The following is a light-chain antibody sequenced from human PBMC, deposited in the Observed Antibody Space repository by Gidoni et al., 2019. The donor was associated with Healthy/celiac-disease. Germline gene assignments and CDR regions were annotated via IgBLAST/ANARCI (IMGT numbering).Light chain of an antibody. V-gene: IGKV1-5*03. CDR2: KAS. CDR1: QSISSW. J-gene: IGKJ1*01. CDR3: QQYNNYPPWT. Sequence: DIQMTQSPSTLSASVGDRVTITCRARQSISSWLAWYQQKPGKAPKLLIYKASSLESGVPPRFSGGGSGTEFTLTISSLQPDDFATYYCQQYNNYPPWTFXXXTKVEIK.